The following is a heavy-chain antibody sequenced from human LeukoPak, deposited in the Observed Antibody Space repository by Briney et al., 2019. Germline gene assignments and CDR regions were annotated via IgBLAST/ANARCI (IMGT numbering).Heavy chain of an antibody. D-gene: IGHD3-10*01. Sequence: SETLSLTCAVYGGSFSGYYWSWIRQPPGKGLEWIGEINHSGSTNYNPSLKSRVTISVDTSKNQFSLKLSSVTAADTAVYYCARGLVLGPKGKWFGELLSYYFDYWGQGTLVTVSS. J-gene: IGHJ4*02. V-gene: IGHV4-34*01. CDR2: INHSGST. CDR3: ARGLVLGPKGKWFGELLSYYFDY. CDR1: GGSFSGYY.